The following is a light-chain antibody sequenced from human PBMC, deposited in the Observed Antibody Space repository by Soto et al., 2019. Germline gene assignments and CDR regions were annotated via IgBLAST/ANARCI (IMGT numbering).Light chain of an antibody. J-gene: IGLJ2*01. Sequence: QSALTQPASVSGSPGQSITISCTGTSDDIGDYSYVSWYQQHPGKAPKLILYEVNNRPSGISNRFSGSKSGNTASLTISGLQAEYESDYYCSSYTSGATPSVVFGGGTKVTVL. CDR2: EVN. V-gene: IGLV2-14*01. CDR1: SDDIGDYSY. CDR3: SSYTSGATPSVV.